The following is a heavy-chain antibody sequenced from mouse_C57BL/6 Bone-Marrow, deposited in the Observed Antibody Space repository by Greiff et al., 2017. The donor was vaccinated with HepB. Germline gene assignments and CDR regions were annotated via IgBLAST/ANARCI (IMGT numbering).Heavy chain of an antibody. D-gene: IGHD1-1*01. CDR2: IDPENGDT. J-gene: IGHJ2*01. V-gene: IGHV14-4*01. CDR1: GFNIKDDY. CDR3: TTEGYYGSSPFDY. Sequence: EVQLQQSGAELVRPGASVKLSCTASGFNIKDDYMHWVKQRPEQGLEWIGWIDPENGDTEYASKFQGKATITADTSSNTAYLPLSSLTSEDTAVYYCTTEGYYGSSPFDYWGQGTTLTVSS.